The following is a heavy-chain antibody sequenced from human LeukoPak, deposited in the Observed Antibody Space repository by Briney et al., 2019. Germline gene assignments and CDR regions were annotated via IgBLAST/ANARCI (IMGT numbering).Heavy chain of an antibody. J-gene: IGHJ6*03. CDR1: GGSFSGYY. D-gene: IGHD2-2*01. V-gene: IGHV4-34*01. Sequence: SETLSLTCAVYGGSFSGYYWNWIRQPPGKGLEWIAEINHSGSTNYNPSLKSRVTISVDTSKNQFSLKLSSVTAADTAVYYCARVSCSSTSCYYYYYMDVWGKGTTVTVSS. CDR2: INHSGST. CDR3: ARVSCSSTSCYYYYYMDV.